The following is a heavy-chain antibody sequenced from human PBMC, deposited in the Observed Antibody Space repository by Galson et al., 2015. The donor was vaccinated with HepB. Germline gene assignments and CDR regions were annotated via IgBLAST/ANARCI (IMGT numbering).Heavy chain of an antibody. D-gene: IGHD3-22*01. J-gene: IGHJ5*02. V-gene: IGHV1-69*06. Sequence: SVKVSCKASGGTFSSYAISWVRQAPGQGLEWMGGIIPIFGTANYAQKFQGRVTITADKSTSTAYMELSSLRSEDTAVYYCARRYYDSRDWFDPWGQGTLVTVSS. CDR1: GGTFSSYA. CDR3: ARRYYDSRDWFDP. CDR2: IIPIFGTA.